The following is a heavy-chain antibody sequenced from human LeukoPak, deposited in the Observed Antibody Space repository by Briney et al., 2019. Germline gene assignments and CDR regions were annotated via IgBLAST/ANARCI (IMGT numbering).Heavy chain of an antibody. D-gene: IGHD2-8*01. J-gene: IGHJ4*02. CDR3: TRVVNGGHFDY. V-gene: IGHV4-4*07. CDR2: IYTSGST. CDR1: GRSTSRYY. Sequence: SETLSLTSTLSGRSTSRYYWSWNRQPAGKGLEWIGRIYTSGSTNYNPSPKSRATMSVDTSKNQVSLNLRSVTAADTAVYFCTRVVNGGHFDYWGQGTLVTVSS.